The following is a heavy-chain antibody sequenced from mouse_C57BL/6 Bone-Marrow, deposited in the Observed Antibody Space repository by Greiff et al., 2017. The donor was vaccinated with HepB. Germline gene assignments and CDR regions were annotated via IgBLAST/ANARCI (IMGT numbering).Heavy chain of an antibody. J-gene: IGHJ4*01. D-gene: IGHD1-1*01. CDR1: GYAFSSSW. CDR3: ADSTVVAPYYYAMDY. CDR2: IYPGDGDT. Sequence: QVQLQQSGPELVKPGASVKISCKASGYAFSSSWMNWVKQRPGKGLEGIGRIYPGDGDTNYNGKFKGKATLTADKSSSTAYMQLSSLTSEDSAVYFCADSTVVAPYYYAMDYWGQGTSVTVSS. V-gene: IGHV1-82*01.